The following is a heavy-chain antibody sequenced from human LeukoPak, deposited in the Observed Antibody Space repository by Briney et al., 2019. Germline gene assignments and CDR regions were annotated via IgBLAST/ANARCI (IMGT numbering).Heavy chain of an antibody. CDR1: GGSISSYY. J-gene: IGHJ5*02. CDR3: ARSNSGSYYRGRWNWFDP. D-gene: IGHD1-26*01. CDR2: IYYSGST. V-gene: IGHV4-59*08. Sequence: SSQTLSLTCTVSGGSISSYYWSWIRQPPGKGLEWIGYIYYSGSTNYNPSLKSRVTISVDTSKNQFSLKLSSVTAADTAVYYCARSNSGSYYRGRWNWFDPWGQGTLVTVSS.